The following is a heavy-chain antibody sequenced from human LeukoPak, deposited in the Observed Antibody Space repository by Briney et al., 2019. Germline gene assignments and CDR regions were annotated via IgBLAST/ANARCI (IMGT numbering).Heavy chain of an antibody. CDR2: MNPNSGNK. Sequence: ASVKVSCKASGYTFTSYDVNWVGQSTGQRRGWMGWMNPNSGNKGYAQKFQGRVTMIRNTSISTAYMGLSSLRSEDTAVYHCARDGYSSGSWGQGTLVTVSS. CDR3: ARDGYSSGS. V-gene: IGHV1-8*01. J-gene: IGHJ4*02. CDR1: GYTFTSYD. D-gene: IGHD6-19*01.